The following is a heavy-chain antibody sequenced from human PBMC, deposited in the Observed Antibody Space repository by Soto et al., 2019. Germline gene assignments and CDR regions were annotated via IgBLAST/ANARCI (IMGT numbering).Heavy chain of an antibody. J-gene: IGHJ6*03. CDR2: ISSNGVGT. V-gene: IGHV3-64*01. CDR3: ARRARPDFYYMDV. CDR1: GFTLSGYA. Sequence: GGSLRLSCAASGFTLSGYAMDWVRQAPEKGLEYVSGISSNGVGTYYANSVQGRFTISRDNSKNTVYLQMGSLIPDDMAVFYCARRARPDFYYMDVWGKGTTVTVSS. D-gene: IGHD6-6*01.